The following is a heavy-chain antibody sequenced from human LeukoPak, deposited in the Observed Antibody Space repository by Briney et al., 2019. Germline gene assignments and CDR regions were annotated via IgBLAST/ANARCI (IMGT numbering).Heavy chain of an antibody. Sequence: GGSLRLSCAASGFIVSGDFMSWVRQAPGKGLEWVSVIYSGGNTYYADSVKGRFTISRDNSKNTLYLQMNSLRAEDTAVYYCARAGCSGGNCYYSFDYWGQGTLVTVSS. V-gene: IGHV3-53*01. D-gene: IGHD2-15*01. CDR3: ARAGCSGGNCYYSFDY. CDR2: IYSGGNT. CDR1: GFIVSGDF. J-gene: IGHJ4*02.